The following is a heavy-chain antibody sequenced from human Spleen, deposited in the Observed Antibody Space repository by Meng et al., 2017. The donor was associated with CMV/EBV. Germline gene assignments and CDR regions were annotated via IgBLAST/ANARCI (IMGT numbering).Heavy chain of an antibody. V-gene: IGHV3-33*08. CDR3: AKDKAVTGTTAYDY. CDR1: GFNFSSYA. CDR2: IWYDGSNK. D-gene: IGHD1-20*01. Sequence: SGFNFSSYAMHWVRQAPGKGLEWLAVIWYDGSNKYYADSVKGRFTISRDNSKNTLYLQMNSLRAEDTAVYYCAKDKAVTGTTAYDYWGQGTLVTVSS. J-gene: IGHJ4*02.